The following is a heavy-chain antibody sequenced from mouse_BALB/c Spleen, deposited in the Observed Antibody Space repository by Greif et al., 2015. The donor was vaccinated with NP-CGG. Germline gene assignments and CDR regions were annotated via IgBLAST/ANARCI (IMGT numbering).Heavy chain of an antibody. J-gene: IGHJ2*01. CDR2: INPSSGYT. Sequence: LVESGAELARPGASVKMSCKASGYTFTSYTMHWVKQRPGQGLEWIGYINPSSGYTNYNQKFKDKATLTADKSSSTAYMQLSSLTSEDSAVYYCARWNYVGYWGQGTTLTVSS. CDR3: ARWNYVGY. V-gene: IGHV1-4*01. CDR1: GYTFTSYT.